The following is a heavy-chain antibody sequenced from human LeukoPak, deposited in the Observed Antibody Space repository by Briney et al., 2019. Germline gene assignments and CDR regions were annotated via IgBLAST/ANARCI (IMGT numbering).Heavy chain of an antibody. CDR3: AKPFEGYSGYDFPDYFEY. V-gene: IGHV3-23*01. CDR2: LSRSGGST. J-gene: IGHJ4*02. Sequence: SAGSLSCSSAASGFTCSGFTMSWLRHAPGNELKGIFALSRSGGSTYYAYYVKGRFTISRDNSKNTLYLQMNSLRAEDTAVYYCAKPFEGYSGYDFPDYFEYWGQGTLVTVSS. D-gene: IGHD5-12*01. CDR1: GFTCSGFT.